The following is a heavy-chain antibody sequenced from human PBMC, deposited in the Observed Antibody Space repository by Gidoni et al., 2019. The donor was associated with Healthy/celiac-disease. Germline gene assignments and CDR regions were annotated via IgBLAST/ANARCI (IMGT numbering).Heavy chain of an antibody. CDR2: INHSGST. D-gene: IGHD3-3*01. J-gene: IGHJ4*02. Sequence: QVQLQQWGAGLLKPSETLSLTCAVYGGSFSGYYWSWIRQPPGKGLEWIGEINHSGSTNYNPSLKSRVTISVDTSKNQFSLKLSSVTAADTAVYYCARGLRVAVFFDYWGQGTLVTVS. CDR1: GGSFSGYY. V-gene: IGHV4-34*01. CDR3: ARGLRVAVFFDY.